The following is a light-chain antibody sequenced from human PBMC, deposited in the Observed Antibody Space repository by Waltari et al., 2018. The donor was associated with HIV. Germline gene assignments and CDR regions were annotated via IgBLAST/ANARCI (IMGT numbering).Light chain of an antibody. J-gene: IGLJ2*01. V-gene: IGLV2-14*01. CDR1: NSDIGGFDY. Sequence: QSALPQPASVSGSPGQSITISCTGTNSDIGGFDYVSWYQQYPGSAPKLIIFEVTNRPSGSADRFSASKSGTTAFRTISGLQAEDAADYYCSSYTRITTLVFGGGTKVTVL. CDR2: EVT. CDR3: SSYTRITTLV.